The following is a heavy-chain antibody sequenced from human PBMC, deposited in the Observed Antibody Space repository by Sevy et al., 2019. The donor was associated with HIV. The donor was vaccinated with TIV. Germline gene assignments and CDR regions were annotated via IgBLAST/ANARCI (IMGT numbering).Heavy chain of an antibody. CDR2: ISYDGRNNK. J-gene: IGHJ4*02. Sequence: GGSLRLSCAASGFTFSDYAMHWVRQAPSKGLEWVAVISYDGRNNKYNADSVKGRFTISRDNSKNTLYLQMNSLRAEDTAIYYCARDRGELLSSAFDYWGQGTLVTVSS. CDR3: ARDRGELLSSAFDY. D-gene: IGHD1-26*01. CDR1: GFTFSDYA. V-gene: IGHV3-30*04.